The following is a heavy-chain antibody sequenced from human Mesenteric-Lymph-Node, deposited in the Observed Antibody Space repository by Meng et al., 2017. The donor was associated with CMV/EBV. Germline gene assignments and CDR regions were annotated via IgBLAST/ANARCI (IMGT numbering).Heavy chain of an antibody. D-gene: IGHD6-13*01. CDR3: ARENSSSGRSFDY. J-gene: IGHJ4*02. CDR1: GLTFSSYW. Sequence: GESLKISCAASGLTFSSYWMHWVRQAPGKGLVWVSRINSDGSTTNYADSVKGRFTISRDNAKNTLYLQMNGLRAEDTAVYYCARENSSSGRSFDYWGQGTLVTVS. V-gene: IGHV3-74*01. CDR2: INSDGSTT.